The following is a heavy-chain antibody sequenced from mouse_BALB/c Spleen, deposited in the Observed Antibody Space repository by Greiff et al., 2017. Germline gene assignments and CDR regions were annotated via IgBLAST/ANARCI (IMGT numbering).Heavy chain of an antibody. V-gene: IGHV5-15*02. CDR2: ISNLAYSI. D-gene: IGHD2-4*01. CDR1: GFTFSDYG. CDR3: ARTYDYDENYFDY. J-gene: IGHJ2*01. Sequence: EVKLVESGGGLVQPGGSRKLSCAASGFTFSDYGMAWVRQAPGKGPEWVAFISNLAYSIYYADTVTGRFTISRENAKNTLYLEMSSLRSEDTAMYYCARTYDYDENYFDYWGQGTTLTVSS.